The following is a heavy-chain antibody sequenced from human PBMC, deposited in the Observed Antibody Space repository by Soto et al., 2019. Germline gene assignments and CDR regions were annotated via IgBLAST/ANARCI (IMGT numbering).Heavy chain of an antibody. D-gene: IGHD6-6*01. V-gene: IGHV1-2*02. J-gene: IGHJ4*02. Sequence: ASVKVSCKASGYTFTGRYIHWVRQAPGQGLEWMAWINPASGGATYAQKFQGRVSLTRDTSNSTAYLELSSLRSDDTAVYSCARGLGGSSSYLGYWAQGPPVTVSS. CDR3: ARGLGGSSSYLGY. CDR1: GYTFTGRY. CDR2: INPASGGA.